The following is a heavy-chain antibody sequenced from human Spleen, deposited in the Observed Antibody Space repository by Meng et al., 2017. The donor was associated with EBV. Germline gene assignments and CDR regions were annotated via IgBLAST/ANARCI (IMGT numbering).Heavy chain of an antibody. CDR3: ASYTSKGYAIDY. Sequence: VPLLQSGAEVKKPGASVKLSCKAPGYTFSTSAMHWVRQAPGQRLEWMGWIYAGDGSTKYSQRLQDRVTITRDTSASTSYMELSSLGSEDTAVYYCASYTSKGYAIDYWGRGTLVTVSS. V-gene: IGHV1-3*01. CDR2: IYAGDGST. D-gene: IGHD5-12*01. J-gene: IGHJ4*02. CDR1: GYTFSTSA.